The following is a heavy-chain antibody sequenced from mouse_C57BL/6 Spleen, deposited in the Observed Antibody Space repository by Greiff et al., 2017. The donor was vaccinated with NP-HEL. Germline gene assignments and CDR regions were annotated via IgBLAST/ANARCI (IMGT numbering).Heavy chain of an antibody. CDR2: IYPGDGGT. CDR1: GYTFTDHT. D-gene: IGHD1-1*02. CDR3: ARRSPYGGAMDD. J-gene: IGHJ4*01. V-gene: IGHV1-78*01. Sequence: QVQLQQSDAELVKPGASVKISCKVSGYTFTDHTIHWMKQRPEQGLEWIGSIYPGDGGTTYNEKFKGKATLTADKSSSTAYMQLNSLTSEDSAVYFCARRSPYGGAMDDWGKGTSVTVAS.